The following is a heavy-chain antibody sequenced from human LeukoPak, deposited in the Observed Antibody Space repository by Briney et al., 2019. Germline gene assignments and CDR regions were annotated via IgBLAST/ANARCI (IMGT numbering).Heavy chain of an antibody. V-gene: IGHV3-21*01. D-gene: IGHD1-14*01. CDR3: AREPGYYFAY. CDR1: GFTFSSYG. Sequence: GGSLRLSCAASGFTFSSYGMHWVRQAPGKGLEWVSSISSSDTYIYHADSVKGRFTISRGNAKNSLYLQMNSLRVEDTAVYYCAREPGYYFAYWGQGTLVTVSS. CDR2: ISSSDTYI. J-gene: IGHJ4*02.